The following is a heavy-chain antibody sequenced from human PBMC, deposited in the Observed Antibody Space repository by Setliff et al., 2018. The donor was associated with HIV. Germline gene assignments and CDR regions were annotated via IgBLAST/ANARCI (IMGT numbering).Heavy chain of an antibody. CDR2: IYSGGNT. V-gene: IGHV3-53*01. CDR1: GFIVSSNH. CDR3: ARDRGYDLDYFDY. Sequence: AGGSMRLSGAASGFIVSSNHMSWVRQAPGKGLEWVSVIYSGGNTYYADSVKGRFTISRDNARKSVYLQIDSLRAEDTAVYYCARDRGYDLDYFDYWGQGTLVTVSS. D-gene: IGHD5-12*01. J-gene: IGHJ4*02.